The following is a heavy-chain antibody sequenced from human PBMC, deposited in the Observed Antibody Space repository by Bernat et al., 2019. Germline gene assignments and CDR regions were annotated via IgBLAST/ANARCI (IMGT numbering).Heavy chain of an antibody. CDR1: GFTFGDYA. V-gene: IGHV3-49*04. J-gene: IGHJ4*02. CDR2: IRSKAYGGTT. Sequence: EVQLVESGGGLVQPERSLRLSCTASGFTFGDYAMSWVRQAPGKGLEWVGFIRSKAYGGTTEYAASVKGRFNISRDDTKSSAYLQMNSLKTEDTAVYYCTRVRWGVDKKYYFEYCGQGTLVTVSS. CDR3: TRVRWGVDKKYYFEY. D-gene: IGHD3-10*01.